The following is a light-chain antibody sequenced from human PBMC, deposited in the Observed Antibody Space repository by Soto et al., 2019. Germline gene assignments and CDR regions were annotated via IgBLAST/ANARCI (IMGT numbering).Light chain of an antibody. CDR2: EDN. J-gene: IGLJ3*02. V-gene: IGLV6-57*01. CDR3: QSYDATNQV. CDR1: SGSIASNH. Sequence: NFMLTQPHSVSESPGKTVIISCTRSSGSIASNHVQWYQQRPGSSPTTVIYEDNQRPSGVPYRFSGSIDSSSNSASLTIAGLETEDEADYYCQSYDATNQVFGGGTKLTVL.